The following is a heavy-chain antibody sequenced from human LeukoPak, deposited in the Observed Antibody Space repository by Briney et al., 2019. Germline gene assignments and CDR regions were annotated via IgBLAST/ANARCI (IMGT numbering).Heavy chain of an antibody. V-gene: IGHV3-23*01. Sequence: GGSLRLSCAASGFTFSSYGMSWVRQAPGKGLEWVSAISATGGTTYYADSVKGRFTISRDNSKNTLYLQMNSLRAEDTAVYYCAKSDSSGYYLHDYWGQGTLVTVS. CDR1: GFTFSSYG. D-gene: IGHD3-22*01. CDR3: AKSDSSGYYLHDY. J-gene: IGHJ4*02. CDR2: ISATGGTT.